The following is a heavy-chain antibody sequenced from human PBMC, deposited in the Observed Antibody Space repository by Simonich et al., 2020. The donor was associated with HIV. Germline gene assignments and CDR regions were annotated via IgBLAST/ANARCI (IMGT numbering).Heavy chain of an antibody. J-gene: IGHJ4*02. CDR2: IRSKAYGGTT. CDR3: TTDPSTLVQLERGGEVDY. Sequence: EVQLVESGGGLVQPGRSLRLSCTASGFTFGDYAMSWFRQAPWKGLEWVGFIRSKAYGGTTDYAAPVKGRFTISRDDSKNTLYLQMNSLKTEDTAVYYCTTDPSTLVQLERGGEVDYWGQGTLVTVSS. CDR1: GFTFGDYA. D-gene: IGHD1-1*01. V-gene: IGHV3-49*03.